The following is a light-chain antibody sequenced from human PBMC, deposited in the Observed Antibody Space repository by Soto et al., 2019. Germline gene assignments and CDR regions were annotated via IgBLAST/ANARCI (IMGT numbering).Light chain of an antibody. CDR1: QSVTNNY. CDR2: DAS. CDR3: QQCAHSPLT. J-gene: IGKJ1*01. V-gene: IGKV3-20*01. Sequence: EIVLTQSPGTLSLSPGERATLSCRASQSVTNNYLAWYQQKPGQAPRLLIYDASNRATGFPDRFSGSGFGTDFTLTISRLEPEDFAVYYCQQCAHSPLTFGQGTKVEIK.